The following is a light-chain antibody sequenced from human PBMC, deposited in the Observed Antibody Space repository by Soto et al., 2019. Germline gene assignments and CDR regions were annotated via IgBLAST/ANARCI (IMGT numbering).Light chain of an antibody. J-gene: IGKJ4*01. CDR1: QSVSTS. V-gene: IGKV3-15*01. CDR2: AAF. CDR3: QQHKDWPLT. Sequence: EIVMTQSPATLSVSPGETVTLSCRASQSVSTSVAWYQQKPGQAPRLLIYAAFTRATAVPARFSGSGSGTEFALPISGLQSEDFAVYHCQQHKDWPLTFGGGTKV.